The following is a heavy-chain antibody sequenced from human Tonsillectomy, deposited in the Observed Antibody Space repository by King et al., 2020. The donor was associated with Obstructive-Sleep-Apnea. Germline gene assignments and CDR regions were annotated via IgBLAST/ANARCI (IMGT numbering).Heavy chain of an antibody. CDR3: ARRKWAWFFDI. Sequence: QLVQSGAEVKKPGESLKISCKVSGYSFTTYWIGWVRQMPGKGLEWMGIIYPGDSVTRNSPSFQGQVTISADKSISTAYLQWSSLKASDNAIYYCARRKWAWFFDIWGRGTLVTVSS. J-gene: IGHJ2*01. CDR1: GYSFTTYW. D-gene: IGHD2-8*01. CDR2: IYPGDSVT. V-gene: IGHV5-51*01.